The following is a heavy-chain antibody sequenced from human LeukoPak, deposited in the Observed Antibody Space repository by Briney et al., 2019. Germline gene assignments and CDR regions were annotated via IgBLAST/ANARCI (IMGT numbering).Heavy chain of an antibody. CDR3: ARQSHDYYDSSGYVV. V-gene: IGHV4-39*01. CDR1: GGSISSSSYY. D-gene: IGHD3-22*01. Sequence: PSETLSLTCTVSGGSISSSSYYWGWIRQPPGKGLEWIGSIYYSGSTYYNPSLKSRVTISVDTSKNQFSLKLSSVTDADTAVYYCARQSHDYYDSSGYVVWGQGTLVTVSS. CDR2: IYYSGST. J-gene: IGHJ4*02.